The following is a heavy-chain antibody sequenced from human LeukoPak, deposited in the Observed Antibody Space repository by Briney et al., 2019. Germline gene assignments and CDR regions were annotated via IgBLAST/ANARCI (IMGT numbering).Heavy chain of an antibody. D-gene: IGHD4/OR15-4a*01. CDR3: ASFRGAIPDYYYYGMDV. J-gene: IGHJ6*02. Sequence: ASVKVSCKASGYTFTSYDINWVRQATGQGLEWTGWMNPNSGNTGYAQKFQGRVTMTRNTSISTAYMELSSLRSEDTAVYYCASFRGAIPDYYYYGMDVWGQGTTVTVSS. CDR2: MNPNSGNT. V-gene: IGHV1-8*01. CDR1: GYTFTSYD.